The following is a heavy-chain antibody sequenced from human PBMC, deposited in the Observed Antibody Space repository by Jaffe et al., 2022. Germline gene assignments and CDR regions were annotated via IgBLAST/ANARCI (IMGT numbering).Heavy chain of an antibody. V-gene: IGHV4-38-2*01. CDR3: ARQVDVGGEDYFDY. Sequence: QVQLQESGPGLVKPSETLSLTCAVSGYSISSGYYWGWIRQPPGKGLEWIGSIYHSGSTYYNPSLKSRVTISVDTSKNQFSLKLSSVTAADTAVYYCARQVDVGGEDYFDYWGQGTLVTVSS. CDR2: IYHSGST. CDR1: GYSISSGYY. D-gene: IGHD3-16*01. J-gene: IGHJ4*02.